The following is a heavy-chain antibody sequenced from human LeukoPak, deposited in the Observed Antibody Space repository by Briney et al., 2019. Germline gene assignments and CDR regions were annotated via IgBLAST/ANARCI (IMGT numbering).Heavy chain of an antibody. CDR1: GFTFSNFW. CDR2: INQNGGEK. J-gene: IGHJ4*02. V-gene: IGHV3-7*04. CDR3: TRALDY. Sequence: GGSLRLSCATSGFTFSNFWMDWLRQAPGKGLEWVANINQNGGEKYYADSVKGRFTISRDNAKNSLYLQMNSLRVEDTAVYYCTRALDYGGQGTLVTVSS.